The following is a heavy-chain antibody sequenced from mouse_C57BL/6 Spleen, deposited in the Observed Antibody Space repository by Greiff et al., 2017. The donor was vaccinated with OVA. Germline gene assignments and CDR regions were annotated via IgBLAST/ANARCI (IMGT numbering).Heavy chain of an antibody. CDR1: GYTFTDYN. J-gene: IGHJ3*01. V-gene: IGHV1-18*01. Sequence: VQLQQSGPELVKPGASVKIPCKASGYTFTDYNMDWVKQSHGKSLEWIGDINPNNGGTIYNQKFKGKATLTVDKSSSTAYMELRSLTSEDTAVYYCARSGYYGSTQFAYWGQGTLVTVSA. CDR3: ARSGYYGSTQFAY. D-gene: IGHD1-1*01. CDR2: INPNNGGT.